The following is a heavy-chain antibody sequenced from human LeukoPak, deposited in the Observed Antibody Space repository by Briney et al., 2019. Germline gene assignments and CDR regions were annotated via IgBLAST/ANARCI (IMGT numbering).Heavy chain of an antibody. CDR2: INPNSGGT. J-gene: IGHJ4*02. CDR3: ARANSVPYYYDSSGYSAPYYFDY. V-gene: IGHV1-2*02. Sequence: ASVTVSCKASGHTFTGYYMHWVRQAPGQGLEWMAWINPNSGGTNYAQKFQGRVTMTRDTSISTAYMELSRLRSDDTAVYYCARANSVPYYYDSSGYSAPYYFDYWGQGTLVTVSS. CDR1: GHTFTGYY. D-gene: IGHD3-22*01.